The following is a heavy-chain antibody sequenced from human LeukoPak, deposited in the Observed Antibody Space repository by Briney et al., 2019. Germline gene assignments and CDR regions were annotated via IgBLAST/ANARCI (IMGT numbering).Heavy chain of an antibody. V-gene: IGHV3-21*04. J-gene: IGHJ4*02. CDR3: ARDSLVGSTTPVFDY. Sequence: SGGSLRLSCAASRFTFSTYSMNWVRQAPGKGLEWVSSIDSTSTYIYYADSVKGRFTISRDNAKNSLYLQMDSLRAEDTAVYYCARDSLVGSTTPVFDYWGQGTLVTVPS. CDR1: RFTFSTYS. CDR2: IDSTSTYI. D-gene: IGHD1-26*01.